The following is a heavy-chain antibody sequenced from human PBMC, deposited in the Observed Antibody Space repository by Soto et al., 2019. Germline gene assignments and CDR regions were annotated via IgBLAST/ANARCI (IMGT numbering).Heavy chain of an antibody. CDR1: GFAFSGAH. J-gene: IGHJ1*01. Sequence: PGGSLRLSCAASGFAFSGAHMSWVRQSPGRGLGWVGHITTKPDGERTAYSGPVKGRFSISRDDSKDTLYLQLDSLKIEDAGVYYCATSGLSNWGQGTQVTVSS. D-gene: IGHD3-10*01. V-gene: IGHV3-15*01. CDR2: ITTKPDGERT. CDR3: ATSGLSN.